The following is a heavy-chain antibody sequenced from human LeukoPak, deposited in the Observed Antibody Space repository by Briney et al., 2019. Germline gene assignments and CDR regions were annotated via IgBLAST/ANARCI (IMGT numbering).Heavy chain of an antibody. J-gene: IGHJ4*02. D-gene: IGHD3-22*01. V-gene: IGHV3-48*01. CDR3: ARVIDY. CDR2: ISSSSTI. Sequence: PGGSLRLSCSASGFTFSSYSMNWVRQAPGKGLEWVSYISSSSTIYYADSVKGRFTISRDNAKNSLYLQMSSLRAEDTAVYYCARVIDYWGQGTLVTVSS. CDR1: GFTFSSYS.